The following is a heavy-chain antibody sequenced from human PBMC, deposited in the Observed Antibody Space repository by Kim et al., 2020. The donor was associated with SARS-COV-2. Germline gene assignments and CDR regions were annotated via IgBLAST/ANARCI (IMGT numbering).Heavy chain of an antibody. J-gene: IGHJ4*02. CDR3: AKDEYYYDSSGYNFDY. CDR1: GFTFSSYA. CDR2: IWYDGSNK. Sequence: GGSLRLSCAASGFTFSSYAMHWVRQAPGKGLEWVAVIWYDGSNKYYADSVKGRFTISRDNSKNTLYLQMNSLRAEDTAVYYCAKDEYYYDSSGYNFDYWGQGTLVTVSS. V-gene: IGHV3-33*06. D-gene: IGHD3-22*01.